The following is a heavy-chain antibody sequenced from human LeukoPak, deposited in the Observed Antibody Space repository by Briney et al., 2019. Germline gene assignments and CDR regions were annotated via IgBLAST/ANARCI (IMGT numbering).Heavy chain of an antibody. CDR1: GCTFDDYG. CDR2: INWNGGST. V-gene: IGHV3-20*04. CDR3: ARAYSSSSFFDY. D-gene: IGHD6-6*01. Sequence: GGSLRLSCAASGCTFDDYGMSWVRQAPGKGLEWVSGINWNGGSTGYADSVKGRFTISRDNAKNSLYLQMNSLRAEDTALYYCARAYSSSSFFDYWGQGTLVTVSS. J-gene: IGHJ4*02.